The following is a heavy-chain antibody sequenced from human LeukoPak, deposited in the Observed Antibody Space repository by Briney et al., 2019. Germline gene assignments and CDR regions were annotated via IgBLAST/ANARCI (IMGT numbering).Heavy chain of an antibody. D-gene: IGHD2-15*01. CDR2: INHDGNEK. Sequence: EGSLRLSCAASGFTFSSYWMSWVRQAPGKGLEWVANINHDGNEKYYVDSVTGRFTISRDNAKNSLYLQMNSLRVEDTAVYYCARAGAIGSVDYWGQGTLVPVSS. J-gene: IGHJ4*02. CDR3: ARAGAIGSVDY. CDR1: GFTFSSYW. V-gene: IGHV3-7*01.